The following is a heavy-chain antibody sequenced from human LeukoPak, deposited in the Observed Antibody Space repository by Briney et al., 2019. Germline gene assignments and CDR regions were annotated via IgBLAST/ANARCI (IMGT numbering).Heavy chain of an antibody. J-gene: IGHJ4*02. CDR2: IHGGGDVT. CDR3: AKVRGYSGYDPIDY. D-gene: IGHD5-12*01. CDR1: GFTFTNYA. Sequence: GSLRLSCAASGFTFTNYAMNWVRQAPEKGLEWVSTIHGGGDVTYYADSVKGRFTISRDNSRNTLYLQMNSLRAEDTAVYYCAKVRGYSGYDPIDYWGQGTLVTVSS. V-gene: IGHV3-23*01.